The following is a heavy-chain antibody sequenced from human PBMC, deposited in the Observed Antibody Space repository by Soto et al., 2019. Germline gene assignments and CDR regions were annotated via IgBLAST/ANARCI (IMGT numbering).Heavy chain of an antibody. Sequence: QVQLVQSGAEVKKPGASMKVSCKASGYTFSSYGVNWVRQAPGQGLEWMGWISAYNGDTNYVQKLQGRVTVTTDASTSTVYMELRSLRYDDTAVYYCTAGANYFEYWGQGTLVTVSS. CDR3: TAGANYFEY. J-gene: IGHJ4*02. CDR1: GYTFSSYG. D-gene: IGHD6-25*01. CDR2: ISAYNGDT. V-gene: IGHV1-18*01.